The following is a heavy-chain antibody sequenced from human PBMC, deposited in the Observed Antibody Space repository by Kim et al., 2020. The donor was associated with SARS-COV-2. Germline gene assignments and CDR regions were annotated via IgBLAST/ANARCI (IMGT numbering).Heavy chain of an antibody. Sequence: GSLKARFTISRENAKNALYLKRNSLRAGDMAVYYCARGYSSSWYWAFDIWGQGTMVTVSS. CDR3: ARGYSSSWYWAFDI. V-gene: IGHV3-13*01. D-gene: IGHD6-13*01. J-gene: IGHJ3*02.